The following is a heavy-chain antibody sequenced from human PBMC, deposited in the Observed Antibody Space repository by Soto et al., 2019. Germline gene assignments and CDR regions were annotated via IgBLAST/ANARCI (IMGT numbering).Heavy chain of an antibody. CDR1: GYTFTGYY. V-gene: IGHV1-2*04. D-gene: IGHD3-10*01. CDR3: ARVVQSGGDSYYYGMDV. Sequence: ASVKVSCKASGYTFTGYYMHWVRQAPGQGLEWMGWINPNSGGTNYAQKFQGWVTMTRDTCISTAYMELSRLRSDDTAVYYCARVVQSGGDSYYYGMDVWGQGTTVTVSS. CDR2: INPNSGGT. J-gene: IGHJ6*02.